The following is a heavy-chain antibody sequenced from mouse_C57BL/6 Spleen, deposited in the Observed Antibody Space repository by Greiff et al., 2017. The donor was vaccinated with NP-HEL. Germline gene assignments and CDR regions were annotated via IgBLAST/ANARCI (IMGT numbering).Heavy chain of an antibody. Sequence: EVKLQESGPGLVKPSQSLSLTCSVTGYSITSGYYWNWIRQFPGNKLEWMGYISYDGSNNYNPSLKNRISITRDTSKNQFFLKLNSVTTEDTATYYCAREVPEFAYWGQGTLVTVSA. CDR2: ISYDGSN. CDR3: AREVPEFAY. J-gene: IGHJ3*01. CDR1: GYSITSGYY. V-gene: IGHV3-6*01.